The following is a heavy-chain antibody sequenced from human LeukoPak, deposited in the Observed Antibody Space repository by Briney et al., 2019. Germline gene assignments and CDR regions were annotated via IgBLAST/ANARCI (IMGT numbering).Heavy chain of an antibody. CDR2: ISSSSSYI. CDR3: ATDGQTWFGELDDAFDI. Sequence: GGSLRLSCAASGFTFSSYSMNWVRQAPGKGLEWVSSISSSSSYIYYADSVKGRFAISRDNAKNSLYLQMNSLRAEDTAVYYCATDGQTWFGELDDAFDIWGQGTMVTVSS. J-gene: IGHJ3*02. CDR1: GFTFSSYS. V-gene: IGHV3-21*01. D-gene: IGHD3-10*01.